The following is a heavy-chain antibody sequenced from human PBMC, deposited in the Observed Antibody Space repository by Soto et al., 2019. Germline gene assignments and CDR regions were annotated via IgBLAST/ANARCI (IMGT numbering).Heavy chain of an antibody. CDR1: GYTFTSYY. CDR3: AMRYYDSSGHDAFDI. J-gene: IGHJ3*02. CDR2: INPSGGST. Sequence: GASVKVSCKASGYTFTSYYMHWVRQAPGQGLEWMGIINPSGGSTSYAQKFQGRATMTRDTSTSTVYMELSSLRSEDTAVYYCAMRYYDSSGHDAFDIWGQGTMVTVSS. V-gene: IGHV1-46*01. D-gene: IGHD3-22*01.